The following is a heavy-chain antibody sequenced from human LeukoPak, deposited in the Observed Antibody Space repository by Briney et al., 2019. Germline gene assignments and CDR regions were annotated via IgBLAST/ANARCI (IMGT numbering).Heavy chain of an antibody. CDR3: AKDPGPYGDYYFDY. CDR2: ISDSGGST. J-gene: IGHJ4*02. V-gene: IGHV3-23*01. CDR1: GFTFDSYG. D-gene: IGHD4-17*01. Sequence: GGSLRLSCAASGFTFDSYGMSWVRQAPGKGLEWVSGISDSGGSTYYADSVEGRFTISRDNSKSTLYLQMNSLRAEDTAVYYCAKDPGPYGDYYFDYWGQGTLVTASS.